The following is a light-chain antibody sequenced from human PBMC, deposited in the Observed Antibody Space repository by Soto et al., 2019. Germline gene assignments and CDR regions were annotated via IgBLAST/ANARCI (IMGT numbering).Light chain of an antibody. CDR3: QQYYSSPFT. CDR1: QGISSN. CDR2: AAS. Sequence: AIRMTPSPSSFSASTGDRVTITCRASQGISSNLAWYQQNPGKAPKLLIYAASTLQSGVPSRFSGRGCGTDFTLTISCLQSEDLATYYCQQYYSSPFTFGPGTKVDIK. V-gene: IGKV1-8*01. J-gene: IGKJ3*01.